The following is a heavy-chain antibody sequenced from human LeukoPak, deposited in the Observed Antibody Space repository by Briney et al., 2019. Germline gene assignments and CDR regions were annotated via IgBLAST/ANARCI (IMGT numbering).Heavy chain of an antibody. V-gene: IGHV1-2*02. Sequence: GASVKVSCKASGYTFTGYYMHWVRQAPGQGLEWMGWINPNSGGTNYAQKFQGRVTMTRDTSISTAYMELSRLRSDDTAVYYCARVRYYDSSGYYRPDDAFDIWGQATMVTVSS. CDR1: GYTFTGYY. D-gene: IGHD3-22*01. J-gene: IGHJ3*02. CDR2: INPNSGGT. CDR3: ARVRYYDSSGYYRPDDAFDI.